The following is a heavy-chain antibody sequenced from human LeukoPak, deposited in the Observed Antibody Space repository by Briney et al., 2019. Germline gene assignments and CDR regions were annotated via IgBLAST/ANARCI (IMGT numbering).Heavy chain of an antibody. CDR1: GFTFSSYW. CDR2: IKQDGSEK. D-gene: IGHD4-11*01. Sequence: GGSLRLSCAASGFTFSSYWMSWVRQAPGKGLEWVANIKQDGSEKYYVDSVKGRFTISRDNAKNSLYLQMNSLRAEDTAVYYCGNHDYSDYYGGQGTLVTVSA. V-gene: IGHV3-7*01. J-gene: IGHJ4*02. CDR3: GNHDYSDYY.